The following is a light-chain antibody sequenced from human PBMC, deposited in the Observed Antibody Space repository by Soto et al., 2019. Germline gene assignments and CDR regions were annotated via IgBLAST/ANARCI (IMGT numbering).Light chain of an antibody. CDR2: EGS. CDR3: CSHAGSSTRV. CDR1: SSDVGSYNL. Sequence: QSVLTQPASVSGSPGQSITISCTGTSSDVGSYNLVSWYQQHPGKAPKLMIYEGSKRPSGVSNRFSGSKSGNTASLTISGLQAEDEADYYCCSHAGSSTRVFGGGTKLTVL. V-gene: IGLV2-23*01. J-gene: IGLJ2*01.